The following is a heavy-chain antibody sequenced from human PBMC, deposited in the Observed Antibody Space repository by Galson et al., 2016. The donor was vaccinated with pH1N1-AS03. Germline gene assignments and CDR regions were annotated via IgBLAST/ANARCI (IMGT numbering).Heavy chain of an antibody. Sequence: ETLSLPCTVSGGSLSTSYWSWIRQPAGKALEWIGRVSTTGDTNYNPSLKNRVTMSVDTSKNQFSLKLNSVIAADTAVYYCARADGIVHYWGQGTLVTVSS. J-gene: IGHJ4*02. CDR2: VSTTGDT. V-gene: IGHV4-4*07. D-gene: IGHD3-16*02. CDR1: GGSLSTSY. CDR3: ARADGIVHY.